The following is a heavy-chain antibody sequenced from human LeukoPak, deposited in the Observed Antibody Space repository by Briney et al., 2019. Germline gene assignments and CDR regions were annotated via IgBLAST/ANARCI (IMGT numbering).Heavy chain of an antibody. Sequence: KPSETLSLTCTVSGGSITSYYWSWIRQPAGRGLEWIGRIYSSGSTNYNPSLKSRVTISLDKSKNQFSLKLSSVSAADTAVYYCARGGSSGPDYWGQGTLVTVSS. D-gene: IGHD6-19*01. CDR1: GGSITSYY. CDR2: IYSSGST. V-gene: IGHV4-4*07. CDR3: ARGGSSGPDY. J-gene: IGHJ4*02.